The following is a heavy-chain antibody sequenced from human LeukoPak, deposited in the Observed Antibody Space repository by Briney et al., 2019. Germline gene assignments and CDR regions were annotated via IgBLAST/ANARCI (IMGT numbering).Heavy chain of an antibody. V-gene: IGHV3-23*01. CDR2: ISDTGNT. Sequence: QPGGSPRLSCAASGFTLSSYAMSWVRQAPGKGLEWVSAISDTGNTYQADSVKGRFTISSDSSKNTLFLQMNRLRPEDAAVYYCAKAPVTTCRGAFCYPFDYWGLGTLVTVSS. CDR3: AKAPVTTCRGAFCYPFDY. J-gene: IGHJ4*02. D-gene: IGHD2-15*01. CDR1: GFTLSSYA.